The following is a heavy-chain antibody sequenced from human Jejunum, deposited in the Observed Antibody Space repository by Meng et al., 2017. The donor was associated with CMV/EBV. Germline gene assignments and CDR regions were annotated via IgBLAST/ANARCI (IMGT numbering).Heavy chain of an antibody. D-gene: IGHD5-18*01. CDR2: INTNSGTP. V-gene: IGHV7-4-1*02. J-gene: IGHJ4*02. CDR3: ARRRYVGYGYYFDS. CDR1: GYTFTDYS. Sequence: QVQLVQSGAEVKEPGASVKVSCKASGYTFTDYSISWVRQAPGQGLEWMGWINTNSGTPTYAQGFTGRFVFSLDTSVTTAYMEITSLKAEDTAVYYCARRRYVGYGYYFDSWGQGTLVTVSS.